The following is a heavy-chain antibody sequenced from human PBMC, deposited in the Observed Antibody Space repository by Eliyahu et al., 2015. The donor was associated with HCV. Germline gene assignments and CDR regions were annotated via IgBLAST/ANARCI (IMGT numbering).Heavy chain of an antibody. J-gene: IGHJ4*02. CDR2: IYSSGST. CDR3: AREPERHYDTSGFDY. Sequence: QVQLQESGPGLVKPSQTLSLTCXXSGXSXSXGGYYWNWIRQHPEKGLEWIGYIYSSGSTYYNPSLKSRLTISLDTSKNQFSLKLSSVTAADTAVYYCAREPERHYDTSGFDYWGQGTLVTVSS. D-gene: IGHD3-22*01. V-gene: IGHV4-31*03. CDR1: GXSXSXGGYY.